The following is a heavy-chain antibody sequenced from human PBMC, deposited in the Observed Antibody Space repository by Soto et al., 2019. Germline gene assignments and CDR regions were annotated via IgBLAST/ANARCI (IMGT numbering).Heavy chain of an antibody. CDR2: INAGNGNT. D-gene: IGHD2-2*02. CDR1: GYTFTSYA. J-gene: IGHJ6*02. V-gene: IGHV1-3*01. CDR3: ARVDEGCSSTSCYNDYYYGMDV. Sequence: ASVKVSCKASGYTFTSYAMHWVRQAPGQRXEWMGWINAGNGNTKYSQKFQGRVTITRDTSASTAYMELSSLRSEDTAVYYCARVDEGCSSTSCYNDYYYGMDVWGQGTTVTVSS.